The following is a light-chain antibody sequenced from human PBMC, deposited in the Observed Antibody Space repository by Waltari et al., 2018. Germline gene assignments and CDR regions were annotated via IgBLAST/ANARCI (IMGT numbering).Light chain of an antibody. J-gene: IGLJ3*02. CDR1: SSDVGGYNY. V-gene: IGLV2-14*03. Sequence: QSALTHPASVSVSPGQSITLSCTATSSDVGGYNYVSWYQHHPGKAPKLMIYDVSNRPSGVSNRFSGSKSGNTASLTISGLQAEDEADYYCSSYTSSSTLGVFGGGTKLTVL. CDR3: SSYTSSSTLGV. CDR2: DVS.